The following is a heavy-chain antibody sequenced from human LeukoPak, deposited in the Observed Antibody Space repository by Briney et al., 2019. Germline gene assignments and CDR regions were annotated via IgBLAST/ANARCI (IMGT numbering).Heavy chain of an antibody. D-gene: IGHD3-16*02. V-gene: IGHV3-23*01. Sequence: GGSLRLSCAASGFTFSDYYMSWVRQAPGKGLEWVSAISGSGGSTYYADSVKGRFTISRDNSKNTLYLQMNSLRAEDTAVYYCAKDYVWGSYRPDYFDYWGQGTLVTVSS. CDR1: GFTFSDYY. CDR3: AKDYVWGSYRPDYFDY. J-gene: IGHJ4*02. CDR2: ISGSGGST.